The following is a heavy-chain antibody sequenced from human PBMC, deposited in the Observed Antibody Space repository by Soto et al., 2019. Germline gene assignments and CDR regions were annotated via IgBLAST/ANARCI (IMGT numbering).Heavy chain of an antibody. Sequence: PSETLSLTCTVSGGSISSGAYYWSWIRQHPGKGLEWIGYIYYSGSTYYNPSLKSRFTISLETSKNQFSLKLTSVTAADTAVYYCARVVINNYFDLWGQGTLVTVSS. V-gene: IGHV4-30-4*08. D-gene: IGHD1-20*01. CDR1: GGSISSGAYY. CDR2: IYYSGST. CDR3: ARVVINNYFDL. J-gene: IGHJ5*02.